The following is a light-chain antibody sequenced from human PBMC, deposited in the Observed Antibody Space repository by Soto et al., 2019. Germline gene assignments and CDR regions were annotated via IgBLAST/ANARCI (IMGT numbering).Light chain of an antibody. J-gene: IGLJ1*01. V-gene: IGLV2-14*01. CDR3: GSWDSSLSAYV. CDR1: SSDVGGYNY. Sequence: QSVLTQPASVSGSPGQSITISCTGTSSDVGGYNYVSWYQQHPGKAPKLMIYEVSNRPSGVSNRFSGSKSANTASLGITGFQTGDEADYYCGSWDSSLSAYVFGTGTKV. CDR2: EVS.